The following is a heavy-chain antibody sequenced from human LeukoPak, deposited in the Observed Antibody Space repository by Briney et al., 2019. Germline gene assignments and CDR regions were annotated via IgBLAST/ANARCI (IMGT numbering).Heavy chain of an antibody. J-gene: IGHJ5*02. D-gene: IGHD6-25*01. V-gene: IGHV1-46*01. CDR1: GYTFTSYY. CDR2: INPSGGST. CDR3: ARDLRLGWFDP. Sequence: ASVRVSCKASGYTFTSYYMHWVRQAPGQGLDWMGIINPSGGSTSYAKKFQGRVTMTRDMSTSTVYMALSSLRSEDMAVYYCARDLRLGWFDPWGQGTLVTVSS.